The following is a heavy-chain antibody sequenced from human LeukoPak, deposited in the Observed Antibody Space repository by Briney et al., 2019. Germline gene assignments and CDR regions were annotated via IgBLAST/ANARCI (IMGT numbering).Heavy chain of an antibody. CDR3: ARGHISSSSSLTGWFDP. D-gene: IGHD6-6*01. CDR2: IYTSGST. J-gene: IGHJ5*02. CDR1: GGPINSYY. Sequence: SETLSLTCTVSGGPINSYYWSWIRQPAGKGLEWIGRIYTSGSTNYNPSLKSRVTMSVDTSKNQFSLKLSSVTAADTAVYYCARGHISSSSSLTGWFDPWGQGTLVTVSS. V-gene: IGHV4-4*07.